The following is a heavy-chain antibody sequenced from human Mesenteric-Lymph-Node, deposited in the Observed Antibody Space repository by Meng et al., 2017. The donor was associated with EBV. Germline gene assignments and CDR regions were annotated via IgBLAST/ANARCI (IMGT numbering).Heavy chain of an antibody. V-gene: IGHV4-61*01. Sequence: QGQLQESGPGLVKPSETLSLPCTVSDGSVSSGSYYWSWIRQPPGKGLEWIGYIYYSGSTNYNPSLKSRVTISVDTSKNQFSLKLSSVTAADTAVYYCARLDRWELLRGLVYWGQGTLVTVSS. CDR3: ARLDRWELLRGLVY. CDR1: DGSVSSGSYY. CDR2: IYYSGST. D-gene: IGHD1-26*01. J-gene: IGHJ4*02.